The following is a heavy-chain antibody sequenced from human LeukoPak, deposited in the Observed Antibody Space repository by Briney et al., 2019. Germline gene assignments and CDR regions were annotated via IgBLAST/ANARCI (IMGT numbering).Heavy chain of an antibody. CDR3: ARTENYIPEYWFDP. CDR1: GGSISSSSYC. CDR2: ICYSGST. D-gene: IGHD5-24*01. V-gene: IGHV4-39*01. J-gene: IGHJ5*02. Sequence: KASETLPLTCTVSGGSISSSSYCWGWIRQPPGKGLEWIGSICYSGSTFYNPSLKSRVTLSVDTSKNQFSLNLSSVNAADTAVYCCARTENYIPEYWFDPWGQGTLVTVSS.